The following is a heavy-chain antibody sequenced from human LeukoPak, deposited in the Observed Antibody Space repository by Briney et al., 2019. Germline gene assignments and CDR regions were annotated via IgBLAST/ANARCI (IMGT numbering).Heavy chain of an antibody. CDR1: GFTFNKYA. D-gene: IGHD3-10*01. CDR3: AKADYGSGSYYNPAGSDSCW. J-gene: IGHJ4*02. Sequence: GGSLRLSCAASGFTFNKYAMSWVRQAPGKGVEWVSAISGSGGSTYYADSVKGRFTISRDNSKNTLYLQMNGLRAEDTAVYYCAKADYGSGSYYNPAGSDSCWWGQGTLVTVSS. V-gene: IGHV3-23*01. CDR2: ISGSGGST.